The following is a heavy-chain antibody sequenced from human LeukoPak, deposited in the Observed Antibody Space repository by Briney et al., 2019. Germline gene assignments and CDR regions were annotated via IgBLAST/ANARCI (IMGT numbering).Heavy chain of an antibody. CDR2: INPSGSST. D-gene: IGHD6-13*01. CDR3: ARDGAAAAHDY. J-gene: IGHJ4*02. V-gene: IGHV1-46*01. CDR1: GYTFTGYY. Sequence: ASVKVSCKASGYTFTGYYMHWVRQAPGQGLEWMGLINPSGSSTSYAQKFQGRLSLTRDMSTSTDYMELSSLRSEDTAVYYCARDGAAAAHDYWGQGTLVTVSS.